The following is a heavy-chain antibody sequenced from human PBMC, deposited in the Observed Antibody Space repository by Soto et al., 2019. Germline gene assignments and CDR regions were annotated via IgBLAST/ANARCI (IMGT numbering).Heavy chain of an antibody. CDR3: ARHTPAISISDH. CDR1: GGSISSSSYY. V-gene: IGHV4-39*01. D-gene: IGHD2-15*01. CDR2: IYYSGST. J-gene: IGHJ4*02. Sequence: QLQLQESGPGLVKPSDTLSLTCTVSGGSISSSSYYWGWIRQPPGKGLEWIGSIYYSGSTYYNPSLKSRVTISVDTSQNQFSLKLSSVTAADTAVYSCARHTPAISISDHWGQGTLVTVSS.